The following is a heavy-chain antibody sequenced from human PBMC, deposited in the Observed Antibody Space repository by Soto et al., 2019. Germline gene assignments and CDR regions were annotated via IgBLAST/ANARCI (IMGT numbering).Heavy chain of an antibody. D-gene: IGHD4-17*01. CDR2: IGGGGRT. CDR3: VKDYPLGPKTTVTSSFFDY. CDR1: GFTFSNYA. Sequence: PGGSLRLSCAASGFTFSNYAMTWVRQIPGKGLEWVSGIGGGGRTWYADSVKGRFTISRDNSKNTLYLQMNSLRAEDTATYFCVKDYPLGPKTTVTSSFFDYWGQGTLVTVSS. J-gene: IGHJ4*02. V-gene: IGHV3-23*01.